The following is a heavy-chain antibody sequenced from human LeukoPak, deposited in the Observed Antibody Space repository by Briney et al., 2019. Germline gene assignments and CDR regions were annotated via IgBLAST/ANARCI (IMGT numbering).Heavy chain of an antibody. CDR3: AKDYYDSSTGGFDY. V-gene: IGHV3-23*01. D-gene: IGHD3-22*01. Sequence: GGSLRLSCAASGFTFSSYWMSWVRQAPGKGLEWVSAISGSGGSTYYADSVKGRFTISRDNSKNTLYLQMNSLRAEDTAVYYCAKDYYDSSTGGFDYWGQGTLVTVSS. J-gene: IGHJ4*02. CDR2: ISGSGGST. CDR1: GFTFSSYW.